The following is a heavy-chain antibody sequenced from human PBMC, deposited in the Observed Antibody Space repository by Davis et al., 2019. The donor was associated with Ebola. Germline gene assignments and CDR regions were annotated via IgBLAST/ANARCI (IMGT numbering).Heavy chain of an antibody. D-gene: IGHD4-23*01. Sequence: PSETLSLTCAVSGDSISSPNWYSWLRQSPGKGLEWVSVVYSGGPTYYADSVKGRFTISRDKSKNTLYLQMNNLRDEDTSVYYCARVLVNSYYYYNGMDVWGQGTTVTVSS. V-gene: IGHV3-66*01. CDR1: GDSISSPNW. J-gene: IGHJ6*02. CDR3: ARVLVNSYYYYNGMDV. CDR2: VYSGGPT.